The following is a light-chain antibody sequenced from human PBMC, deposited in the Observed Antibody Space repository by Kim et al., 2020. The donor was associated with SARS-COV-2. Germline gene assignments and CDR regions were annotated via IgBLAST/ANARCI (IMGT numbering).Light chain of an antibody. CDR2: DAS. V-gene: IGKV1-5*01. CDR1: QSINSW. J-gene: IGKJ1*01. CDR3: QQYNSYPWT. Sequence: ASVGDRVTITCRASQSINSWLAWYQQKPGKAPNIMIYDASSLESGVPSRFSGSGSGTEFTLTISSLQPDDFATYYCQQYNSYPWTFGQGTKVDIK.